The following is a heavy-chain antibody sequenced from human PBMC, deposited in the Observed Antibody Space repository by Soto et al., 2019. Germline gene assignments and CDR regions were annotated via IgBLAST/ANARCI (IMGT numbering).Heavy chain of an antibody. CDR3: AKDEGVGGTLGLFDY. V-gene: IGHV3-30*18. CDR1: GFDFTYYA. D-gene: IGHD1-26*01. J-gene: IGHJ4*02. Sequence: QVQLVESGGGAVQPGESLRLSCVASGFDFTYYAMHWVRQAPGKGLESVAAMSSDGSKIHHTDSVKGRFTISRDNSKNTLYLQMNSLRKEYTAVYFCAKDEGVGGTLGLFDYWGQGTLVSVSS. CDR2: MSSDGSKI.